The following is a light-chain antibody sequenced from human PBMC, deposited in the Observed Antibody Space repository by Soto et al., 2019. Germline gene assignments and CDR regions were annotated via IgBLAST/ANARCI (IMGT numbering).Light chain of an antibody. CDR2: AAS. V-gene: IGKV1-17*01. CDR1: QGIRND. Sequence: DIQMTQSPSSLSASVGDRVTITCRASQGIRNDLGWYQQKPGQGPKRLIYAASNLSSGVAARFSGSGSGTEFTLTISILQAEDFATYCCLQYTTYPLTFGGGTRVEV. CDR3: LQYTTYPLT. J-gene: IGKJ4*01.